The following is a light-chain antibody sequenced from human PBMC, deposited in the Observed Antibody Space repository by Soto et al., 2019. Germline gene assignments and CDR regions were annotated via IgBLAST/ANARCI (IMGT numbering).Light chain of an antibody. Sequence: QSVLTQPPSVSAAPGQRVTISCSGTTSNIGNNYVSWYQQVPGTAPKLLIYENNRRPSGIPDRFSGSKSGTSATLDITGLQTGDEAHYFCGTWVTSLKIVFGGGTQLTVL. CDR1: TSNIGNNY. J-gene: IGLJ2*01. CDR3: GTWVTSLKIV. CDR2: ENN. V-gene: IGLV1-51*02.